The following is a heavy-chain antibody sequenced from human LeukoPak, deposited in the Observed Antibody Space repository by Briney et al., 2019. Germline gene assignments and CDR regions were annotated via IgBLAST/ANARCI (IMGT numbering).Heavy chain of an antibody. Sequence: GASVKVSCKASGYTFTSYAMHWVRQAPGQRLEWMGWINAGNGNTKYSQKFQGRVTITRDTSASTAYMELSSLRSEDTAVYYCARRWFGSYESDYYGMDVWGQGTTVTVSS. J-gene: IGHJ6*02. CDR2: INAGNGNT. V-gene: IGHV1-3*01. CDR1: GYTFTSYA. D-gene: IGHD3-10*01. CDR3: ARRWFGSYESDYYGMDV.